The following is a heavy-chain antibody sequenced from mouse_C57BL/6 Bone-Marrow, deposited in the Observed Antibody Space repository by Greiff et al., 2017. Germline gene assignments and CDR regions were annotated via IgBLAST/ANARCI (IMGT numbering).Heavy chain of an antibody. CDR3: ARGDDGSSDWYFDV. CDR2: ISSGSSTI. Sequence: EVQLLESGGGLVKPGGSLKLSCAASGFTFSDYGMHWVRQAPEKGLEWVAYISSGSSTIYYADTVKGRFTISRDNAKNTLFLQMTSLRSEDTAMYYCARGDDGSSDWYFDVWGTGNTVTVSA. V-gene: IGHV5-17*01. J-gene: IGHJ1*03. D-gene: IGHD1-1*01. CDR1: GFTFSDYG.